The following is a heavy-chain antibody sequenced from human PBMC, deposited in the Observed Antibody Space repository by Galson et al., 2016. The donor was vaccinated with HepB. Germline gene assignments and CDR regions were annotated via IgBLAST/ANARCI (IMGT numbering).Heavy chain of an antibody. Sequence: SLRLSCAASGFTVSNNYMSWVRQTPVKGLEWVSVIYSGGSIYYAKSVKGRFTISRDNSKNTLFLQMNSLRVEDTAVYYCARERSGGKGDVAFDIWGQGTMVTVSS. CDR3: ARERSGGKGDVAFDI. CDR1: GFTVSNNY. D-gene: IGHD4-23*01. CDR2: IYSGGSI. V-gene: IGHV3-53*01. J-gene: IGHJ3*02.